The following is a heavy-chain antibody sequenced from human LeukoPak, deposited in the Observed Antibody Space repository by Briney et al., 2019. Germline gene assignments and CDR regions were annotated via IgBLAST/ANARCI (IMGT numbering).Heavy chain of an antibody. D-gene: IGHD3-22*01. J-gene: IGHJ4*02. CDR3: ARLETYDSTLDY. Sequence: SETLSLTCTVSGDSITTSSYYWGWIRQPPGKGLEWIGNIYYSGSTYYNPSLKSRVTVSVDTSKNQFSLWLSSVAAADTAVYYCARLETYDSTLDYWGQGTLVTVSS. V-gene: IGHV4-39*01. CDR2: IYYSGST. CDR1: GDSITTSSYY.